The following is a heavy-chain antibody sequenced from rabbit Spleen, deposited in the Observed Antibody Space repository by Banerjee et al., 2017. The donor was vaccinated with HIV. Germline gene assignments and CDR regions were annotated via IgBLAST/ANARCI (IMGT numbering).Heavy chain of an antibody. CDR3: SRDLACVIGWNFSF. J-gene: IGHJ4*01. CDR2: INTGTGKD. Sequence: QEQLEESGGGLVKPEGSQTLTCKASGFSFSDRDVMCWVRQAPGKGLEWIGCINTGTGKDVYASWAKGRFTISTTPAATVTLQITRLTAADTATYFCSRDLACVIGWNFSFWGPGTLVTVS. D-gene: IGHD1-1*01. CDR1: GFSFSDRDV. V-gene: IGHV1S45*01.